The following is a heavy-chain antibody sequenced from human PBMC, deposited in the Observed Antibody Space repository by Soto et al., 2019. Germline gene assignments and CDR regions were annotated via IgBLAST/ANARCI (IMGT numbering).Heavy chain of an antibody. CDR3: ARDRNGSGSPIRYYGMDV. Sequence: QVQLVQSGAEVKKPGASVKVSCKASGYTFTGYYMHWVRQAPGQGLEWMGWINPNSGGTNYAQKFQGWVTMTRDTSISTAYMELSRLRSDDTAVYYCARDRNGSGSPIRYYGMDVWGQGTTVTVSS. J-gene: IGHJ6*02. D-gene: IGHD6-19*01. CDR2: INPNSGGT. V-gene: IGHV1-2*04. CDR1: GYTFTGYY.